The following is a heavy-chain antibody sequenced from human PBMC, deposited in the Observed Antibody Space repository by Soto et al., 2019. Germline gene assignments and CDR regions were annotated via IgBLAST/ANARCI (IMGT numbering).Heavy chain of an antibody. Sequence: EVQLVESGGGLVQPGGSLRLSCAASGFSFSSYSMSWIRQAPGKGLELLAHIHENGHFKFYVDSVKGRFTISRDDALNSLYLQMNSLRAEDTAMYYCARDEGVPINYRFDYWGQGTLVTVSS. J-gene: IGHJ4*02. CDR1: GFSFSSYS. D-gene: IGHD4-4*01. CDR2: IHENGHFK. V-gene: IGHV3-7*03. CDR3: ARDEGVPINYRFDY.